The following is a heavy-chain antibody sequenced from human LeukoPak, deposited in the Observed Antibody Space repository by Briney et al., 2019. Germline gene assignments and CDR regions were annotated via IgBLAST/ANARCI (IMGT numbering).Heavy chain of an antibody. CDR3: ASIAAPSYYYYGMDV. J-gene: IGHJ6*02. V-gene: IGHV1-46*01. Sequence: ASVKVSCKASGGTFTSYYMHWVRQAPGQGLEWMGIINPSGGSTSYAQEFQGRVTMTRDTSTSTVYMELSSLRSEDTAVYYCASIAAPSYYYYGMDVWGQGTTVTVSS. CDR1: GGTFTSYY. D-gene: IGHD6-13*01. CDR2: INPSGGST.